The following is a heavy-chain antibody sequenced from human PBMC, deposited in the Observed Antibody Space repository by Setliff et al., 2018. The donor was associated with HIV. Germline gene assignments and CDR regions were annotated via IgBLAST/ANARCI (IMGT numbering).Heavy chain of an antibody. V-gene: IGHV4-61*09. CDR3: ARASVGVTGLYAFDI. J-gene: IGHJ3*02. CDR2: IYTTGST. D-gene: IGHD1-26*01. Sequence: SETLSLTCTVSGGSIGSGSHYWSWIRQPAGKGLEWIGHIYTTGSTNYNPSLKSRVTISADTSNNQFSLRLTSMTAADTASYYCARASVGVTGLYAFDIWGQGTMVT. CDR1: GGSIGSGSHY.